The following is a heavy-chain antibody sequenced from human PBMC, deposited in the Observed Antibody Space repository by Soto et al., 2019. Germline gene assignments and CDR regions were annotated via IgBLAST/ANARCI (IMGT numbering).Heavy chain of an antibody. D-gene: IGHD2-15*01. CDR3: TRVSPDCSDGSCYPLN. V-gene: IGHV3-49*03. Sequence: GGSQRLSCLSSGLPFRDYAISWFRQAPGKGLQWVSFIRSNIYDGTTEYAASVKDRFSISRDDSETIAYLQMDSLKTEDTGVYYCTRVSPDCSDGSCYPLNWGQGTLVTVSS. CDR1: GLPFRDYA. CDR2: IRSNIYDGTT. J-gene: IGHJ4*02.